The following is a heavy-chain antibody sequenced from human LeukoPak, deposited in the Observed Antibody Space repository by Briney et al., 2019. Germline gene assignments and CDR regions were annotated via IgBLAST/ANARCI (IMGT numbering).Heavy chain of an antibody. CDR2: INTDGSST. CDR1: GFTLSNYW. CDR3: ARVIGWDEPFDL. D-gene: IGHD1-26*01. Sequence: GGSLRLSCSASGFTLSNYWIHWVRHAPGKGLVWVSRINTDGSSTNYADSVRGRFTVSRDNAKNTLYLQVNSLRVEDTAVYYCARVIGWDEPFDLWGHGTLVTVSS. V-gene: IGHV3-74*01. J-gene: IGHJ3*01.